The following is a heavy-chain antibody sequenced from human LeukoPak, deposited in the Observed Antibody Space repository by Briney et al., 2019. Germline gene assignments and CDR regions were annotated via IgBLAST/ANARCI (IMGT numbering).Heavy chain of an antibody. D-gene: IGHD6-19*01. CDR3: AKEVAVAGISFDY. Sequence: TGGSLRLSCATSGFTFSSYAMSWVRQAPGKGLEWVSAISGSGGSTYYADSVKGRFTISRDNSKNTLYLQMNSLRAEDTAVYYCAKEVAVAGISFDYWGQGTLVTVSS. CDR1: GFTFSSYA. CDR2: ISGSGGST. V-gene: IGHV3-23*01. J-gene: IGHJ4*02.